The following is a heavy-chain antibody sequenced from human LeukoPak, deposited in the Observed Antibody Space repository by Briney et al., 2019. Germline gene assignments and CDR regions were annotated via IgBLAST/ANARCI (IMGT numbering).Heavy chain of an antibody. CDR1: GGSFSGYY. V-gene: IGHV4-34*01. D-gene: IGHD3-10*01. CDR3: ARSHLLWFGEFGGPDY. J-gene: IGHJ4*02. Sequence: SETLSLTCAVYGGSFSGYYWSWIRQPPGKGLEWTGEINHSGSTNYNPSLKSRVTISVDTSKNQFSLKLSSVTAADTAVYYCARSHLLWFGEFGGPDYWGQGTLVTVSS. CDR2: INHSGST.